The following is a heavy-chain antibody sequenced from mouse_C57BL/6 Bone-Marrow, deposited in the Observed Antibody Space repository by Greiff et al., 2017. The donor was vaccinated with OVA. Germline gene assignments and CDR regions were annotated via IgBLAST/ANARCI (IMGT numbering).Heavy chain of an antibody. CDR3: ARYHYYGSVYWYFDV. Sequence: VQVVESGAELVKPGASVKISCKASGYAFSSYWMNWVKQRPGKGLEWIGQIYPGDGDTNYNGKFKGKATLTADKSSSTAYMQLSSLTSEDSAVYFCARYHYYGSVYWYFDVWGTGTTVTVSS. V-gene: IGHV1-80*01. CDR2: IYPGDGDT. J-gene: IGHJ1*03. CDR1: GYAFSSYW. D-gene: IGHD1-1*01.